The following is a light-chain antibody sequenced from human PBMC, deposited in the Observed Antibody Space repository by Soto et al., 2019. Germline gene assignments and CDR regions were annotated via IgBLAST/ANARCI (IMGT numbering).Light chain of an antibody. CDR2: EVS. V-gene: IGLV2-23*02. CDR1: SNDVGSYDL. Sequence: QSALTQPASVSGSPGQSITISCTGTSNDVGSYDLVSWYQQYPGKAPRLMIYEVSKRPSGVSNRFSGSKSGNTASLTISGLQAEDESYFYCCSYAGSTSYVIFGGGTKLTV. J-gene: IGLJ2*01. CDR3: CSYAGSTSYVI.